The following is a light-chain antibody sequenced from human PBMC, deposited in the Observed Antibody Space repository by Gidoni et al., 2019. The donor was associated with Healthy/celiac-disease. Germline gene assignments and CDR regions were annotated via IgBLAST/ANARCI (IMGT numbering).Light chain of an antibody. CDR2: GAS. V-gene: IGKV3-15*01. Sequence: EIVMTQSLATLSVSPGERATLSCRASQSVSSNLAWYQQKPGHAPRLLIYGASTRATGIPARFSGSGSGTEFTLTISSLQSEDFAVYYCQQYKNWPPYTFGQGTKLEIK. J-gene: IGKJ2*01. CDR1: QSVSSN. CDR3: QQYKNWPPYT.